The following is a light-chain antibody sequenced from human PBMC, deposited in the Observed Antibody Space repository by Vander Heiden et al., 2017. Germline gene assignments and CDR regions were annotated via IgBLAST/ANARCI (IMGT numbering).Light chain of an antibody. V-gene: IGLV2-11*01. J-gene: IGLJ3*02. Sequence: QSALTPPRSVSGSPGPSVTISCTGTSSDVGGYNYVSWYQQHPGKAPKLMIDDGSKRPSGVPDRFPGSKSGNTASLTISGLQAEDEADYYCCSYAGSSTVFGGGTKLTVL. CDR2: DGS. CDR1: SSDVGGYNY. CDR3: CSYAGSSTV.